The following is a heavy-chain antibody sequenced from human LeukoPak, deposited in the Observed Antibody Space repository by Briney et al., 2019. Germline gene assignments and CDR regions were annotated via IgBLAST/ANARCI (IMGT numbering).Heavy chain of an antibody. CDR3: ARDRTPGILYGFDM. CDR1: GFTLSIYN. Sequence: PGGSLRLSCAASGFTLSIYNMNWVRQAPGKGLEWVSYIGSSSSSIYYVDSVKGRFTISRDNAKNSLFLQMNSLRAEDTAVYYCARDRTPGILYGFDMWGQGTMVTVSS. CDR2: IGSSSSSI. D-gene: IGHD3-9*01. V-gene: IGHV3-48*04. J-gene: IGHJ3*02.